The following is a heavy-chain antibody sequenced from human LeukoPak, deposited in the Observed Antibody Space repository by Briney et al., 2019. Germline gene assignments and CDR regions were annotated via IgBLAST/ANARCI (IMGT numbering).Heavy chain of an antibody. V-gene: IGHV3-23*01. Sequence: GGSLRLSCAASGFTFSSYAMSWVRQAPEKGLEWVSAISGSGGSTYYADSVKGRFTISRDNSKNTLYLQMNSLRAEDTAVYYCAKGSSRGTTLTWFDPWGQGTLVTVSS. CDR2: ISGSGGST. CDR1: GFTFSSYA. J-gene: IGHJ5*02. D-gene: IGHD4-17*01. CDR3: AKGSSRGTTLTWFDP.